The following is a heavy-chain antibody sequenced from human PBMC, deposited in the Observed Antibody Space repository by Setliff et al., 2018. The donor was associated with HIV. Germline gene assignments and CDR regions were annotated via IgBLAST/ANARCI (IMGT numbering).Heavy chain of an antibody. CDR2: INPNSGGT. CDR3: AIVPSMVRGQQYYFDY. Sequence: ASVKVSCKASGYTFTGYYMHWLRQAPGQGLEWMGRINPNSGGTNYAQKFQGRVTMTRDTSISTAYIELSRLRSDDTSVYYCAIVPSMVRGQQYYFDYWRQGTLVTIS. J-gene: IGHJ4*02. D-gene: IGHD3-10*01. CDR1: GYTFTGYY. V-gene: IGHV1-2*06.